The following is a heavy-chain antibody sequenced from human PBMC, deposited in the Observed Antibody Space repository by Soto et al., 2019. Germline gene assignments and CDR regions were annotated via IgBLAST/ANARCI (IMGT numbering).Heavy chain of an antibody. J-gene: IGHJ3*02. CDR3: ASDTGYSDAFDI. D-gene: IGHD3-22*01. Sequence: SETLSLTCIVSGGSISIYYWSWIRQPAGKGLEWIGRVYTSGSTNYNPSLKSRVTMSVDTSKNQLSLKLTSVTAADTAVYYCASDTGYSDAFDIWGQGTMVSVS. V-gene: IGHV4-4*07. CDR2: VYTSGST. CDR1: GGSISIYY.